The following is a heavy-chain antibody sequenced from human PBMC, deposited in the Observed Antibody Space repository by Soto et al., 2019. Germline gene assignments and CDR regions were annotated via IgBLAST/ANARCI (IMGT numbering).Heavy chain of an antibody. CDR3: AKVMVRGVMITYGMDV. Sequence: GGSLRLSCATSGFTFSNYGIHWDRQAPVKGLEWVAVISYDGSNKYYADSVKGRFTISRDNSKNTLYLRMNSLRAEDTAVYYCAKVMVRGVMITYGMDVWGQGTTVTVSS. J-gene: IGHJ6*02. D-gene: IGHD3-10*01. CDR2: ISYDGSNK. CDR1: GFTFSNYG. V-gene: IGHV3-30*18.